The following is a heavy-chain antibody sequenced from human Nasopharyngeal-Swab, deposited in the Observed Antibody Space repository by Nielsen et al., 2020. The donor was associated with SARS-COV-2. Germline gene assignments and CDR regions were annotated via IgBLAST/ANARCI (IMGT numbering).Heavy chain of an antibody. Sequence: SVKVSCKSSGGTFRNSGFSWVRQAPGQGLEWMGGIIPVFGTPLYAQKFQGRVTISADESTTTTYMELSGLRSQDTAVYYCAKVRTNYGMGLNGALDPWGQGTLVTVSS. CDR2: IIPVFGTP. J-gene: IGHJ5*02. V-gene: IGHV1-69*13. CDR1: GGTFRNSG. CDR3: AKVRTNYGMGLNGALDP. D-gene: IGHD4-17*01.